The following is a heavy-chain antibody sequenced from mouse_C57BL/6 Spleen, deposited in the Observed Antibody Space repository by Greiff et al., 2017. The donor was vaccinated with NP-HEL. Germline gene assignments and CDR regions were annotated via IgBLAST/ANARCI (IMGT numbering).Heavy chain of an antibody. CDR3: AYYSNLYYAMDY. CDR1: GYTFTSYW. D-gene: IGHD2-5*01. Sequence: QVQLQQSGAELVRPGSSVKLSCKASGYTFTSYWMDWVKQRPGQGLEWIGNIYPSDSETHYNQKFKDKATLTVDKSSSTAYMQLSSLTSEDSAVYYCAYYSNLYYAMDYWGQGTSVTVSS. J-gene: IGHJ4*01. CDR2: IYPSDSET. V-gene: IGHV1-61*01.